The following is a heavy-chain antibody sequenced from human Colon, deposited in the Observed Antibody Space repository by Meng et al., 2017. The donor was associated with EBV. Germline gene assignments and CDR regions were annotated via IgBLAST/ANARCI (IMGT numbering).Heavy chain of an antibody. J-gene: IGHJ4*02. CDR1: VGSMSSGNYY. CDR3: ASFDHIPRRNYFDY. V-gene: IGHV4-30-4*01. D-gene: IGHD2-21*01. CDR2: IHHSGSA. Sequence: VQLQESGPGLVAPSQTLSLTCSVAVGSMSSGNYYWSWIRQPPGKGLEWIGYIHHSGSAYYNPSLKSRVSISVDTSKNQFSLNLNSMTAADTAVYYCASFDHIPRRNYFDYWGQGTLVTVSS.